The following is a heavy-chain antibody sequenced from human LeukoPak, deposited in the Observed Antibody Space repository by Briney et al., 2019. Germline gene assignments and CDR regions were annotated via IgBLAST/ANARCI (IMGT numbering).Heavy chain of an antibody. CDR1: GFTFSTYS. Sequence: GGSLRLSCAASGFTFSTYSMNWVRQAPGKGLEWVSAISGSSDYIYYADSVKGRFTISRDNAKNSLFLQMNSLRAEDTAVYYCARAPTVLVGYCSSASCQADYWGQGTLVAVSS. CDR2: ISGSSDYI. CDR3: ARAPTVLVGYCSSASCQADY. D-gene: IGHD2-2*01. J-gene: IGHJ4*02. V-gene: IGHV3-21*01.